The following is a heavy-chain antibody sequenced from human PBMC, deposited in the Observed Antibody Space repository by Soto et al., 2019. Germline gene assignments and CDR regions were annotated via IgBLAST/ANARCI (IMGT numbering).Heavy chain of an antibody. D-gene: IGHD2-2*01. Sequence: EVQLLESGGDLVQPGGSLRLSCAASGFTFTNYLMTWVRQAPGKGLEWVSFIDKSGGDTYYADSVKGRFTISRDNSKNTRYLQMNGLRAEDTALYYCAKDTYSRSWYFWGQGTLVTVSS. CDR3: AKDTYSRSWYF. J-gene: IGHJ4*02. CDR1: GFTFTNYL. CDR2: IDKSGGDT. V-gene: IGHV3-23*03.